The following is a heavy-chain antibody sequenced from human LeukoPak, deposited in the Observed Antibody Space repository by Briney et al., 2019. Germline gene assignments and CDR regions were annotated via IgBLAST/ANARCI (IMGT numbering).Heavy chain of an antibody. CDR1: GFTVSSKY. CDR2: IYASGST. CDR3: ARAGAYHFDN. V-gene: IGHV3-53*01. D-gene: IGHD3-16*01. Sequence: GGSLRLACAASGFTVSSKYLTWVRQAPGKGLEWVSLIYASGSTDYADSVKGRFAISRDISKNTMYLQMNSLRAEDTAVYYCARAGAYHFDNWGQGTLVTVSS. J-gene: IGHJ4*02.